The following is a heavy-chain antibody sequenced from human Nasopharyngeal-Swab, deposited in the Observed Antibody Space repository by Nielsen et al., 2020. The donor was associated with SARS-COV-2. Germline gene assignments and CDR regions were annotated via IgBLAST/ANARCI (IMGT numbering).Heavy chain of an antibody. Sequence: VRHAPGKGLELLAVLSYDGSNKYYADSVKGRFTISRDNSKNTLYLQMNSLRAEDTAVYYCARGPGDGMDVWGQGTTVTVSS. CDR2: LSYDGSNK. D-gene: IGHD3-10*01. V-gene: IGHV3-30-3*01. J-gene: IGHJ6*02. CDR3: ARGPGDGMDV.